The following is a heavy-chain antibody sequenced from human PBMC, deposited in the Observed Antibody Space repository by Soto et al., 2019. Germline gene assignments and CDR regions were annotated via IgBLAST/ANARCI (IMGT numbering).Heavy chain of an antibody. CDR2: IYSGGTT. CDR3: ARAGISQAAAGSLDCCPIDS. CDR1: GFTVSSNY. Sequence: EVQLVESGGGLVQPGGSLRLSCASSGFTVSSNYMSWVRQAPGKGLERVSIIYSGGTTYYADSVKGRFTISRDNSKNTLYLQMNSLRAEETAVYYCARAGISQAAAGSLDCCPIDSWGQGPLVTVSS. D-gene: IGHD6-13*01. V-gene: IGHV3-66*01. J-gene: IGHJ4*02.